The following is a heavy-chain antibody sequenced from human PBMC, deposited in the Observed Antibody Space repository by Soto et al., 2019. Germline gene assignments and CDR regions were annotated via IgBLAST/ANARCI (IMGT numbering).Heavy chain of an antibody. D-gene: IGHD2-8*01. CDR3: ARELMKGDALDI. Sequence: ASVKVSCKASGYAFTGYYMHWVAQAPGQGLELMGWINPNSGGTNYAQKFQGGVTMTRDTSIRTAYMELRRLRSDDTAVYYCARELMKGDALDIWGQGTLVTVPS. CDR2: INPNSGGT. CDR1: GYAFTGYY. J-gene: IGHJ3*02. V-gene: IGHV1-2*02.